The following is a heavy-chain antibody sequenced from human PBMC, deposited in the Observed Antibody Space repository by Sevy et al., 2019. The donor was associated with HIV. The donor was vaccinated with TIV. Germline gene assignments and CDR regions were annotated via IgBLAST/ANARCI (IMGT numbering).Heavy chain of an antibody. Sequence: GGSLRLSCAASGFTLSLYAMHWVRQAPGKGLEWVAVISNTGSNKYYADSVKGRFTISRDNTKKPVYLQMNSLRTEAAAVYYCGGDQHDDAGNLRTCWFDLWGQGSLVTVSS. CDR2: ISNTGSNK. CDR3: GGDQHDDAGNLRTCWFDL. V-gene: IGHV3-30-3*01. J-gene: IGHJ5*02. D-gene: IGHD6-13*01. CDR1: GFTLSLYA.